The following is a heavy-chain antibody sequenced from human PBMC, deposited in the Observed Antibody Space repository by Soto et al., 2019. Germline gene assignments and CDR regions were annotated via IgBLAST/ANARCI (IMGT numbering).Heavy chain of an antibody. J-gene: IGHJ6*02. D-gene: IGHD3-22*01. CDR2: IYYSGST. CDR3: ARWRGVISYYYYGMDV. CDR1: GGSISSSSYY. Sequence: PSETLSLTCTVSGGSISSSSYYWGWIRQPPRKGLEWIGSIYYSGSTYYNPSLKSRVTISVDTSKNQFSLKLSSVTAADTAVYYCARWRGVISYYYYGMDVWGQGTTVTVSS. V-gene: IGHV4-39*01.